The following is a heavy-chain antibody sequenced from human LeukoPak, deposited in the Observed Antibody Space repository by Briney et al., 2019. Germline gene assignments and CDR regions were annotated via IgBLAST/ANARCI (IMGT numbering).Heavy chain of an antibody. J-gene: IGHJ6*02. CDR1: GGSFSGYY. D-gene: IGHD2-2*01. CDR2: INHSGST. Sequence: SETLSLTCAVYGGSFSGYYWSWIRQPPGKGLEWIGEINHSGSTNYNPSLKSRVTISVDTSKNQFSLELSSVTAADTAVYYCARGWGDIVVVPAAVAAIGMDVWGQGTTVTVSS. CDR3: ARGWGDIVVVPAAVAAIGMDV. V-gene: IGHV4-34*01.